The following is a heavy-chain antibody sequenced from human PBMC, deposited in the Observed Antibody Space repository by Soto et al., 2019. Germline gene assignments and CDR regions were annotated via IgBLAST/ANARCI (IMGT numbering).Heavy chain of an antibody. CDR3: ARHLSSGWYWGLDY. CDR2: IYYSGST. J-gene: IGHJ4*02. D-gene: IGHD6-19*01. CDR1: GGSISSSSYY. V-gene: IGHV4-39*01. Sequence: SSETLSLTCTVSGGSISSSSYYWGWIRQPPGKGLEWIGSIYYSGSTYYNPSLKSRVTISVDTSKNQFSLKLSSVTAADTAVYYCARHLSSGWYWGLDYWGQGTLVTVSS.